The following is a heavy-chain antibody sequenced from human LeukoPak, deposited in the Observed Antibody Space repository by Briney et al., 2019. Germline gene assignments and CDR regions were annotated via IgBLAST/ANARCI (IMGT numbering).Heavy chain of an antibody. Sequence: PSETLSLTCTVSGGSISSSSYYWGWIRQPPGKGLEWIGSIYYSGSTYYNPSLKSRVTISVDTSKNQFSLKLSSVTAADTAVYYCARSDIWGSCRFLDYWGQGALVTVSS. D-gene: IGHD3-16*02. J-gene: IGHJ4*02. CDR2: IYYSGST. CDR3: ARSDIWGSCRFLDY. V-gene: IGHV4-39*07. CDR1: GGSISSSSYY.